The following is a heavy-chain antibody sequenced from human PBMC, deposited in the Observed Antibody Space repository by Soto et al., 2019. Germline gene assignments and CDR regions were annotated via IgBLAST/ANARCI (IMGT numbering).Heavy chain of an antibody. Sequence: EVQLVESGGGLVQPGGSLRLSCAASGFSFSGYWMSWVRQAPGKGLEWVANIKQDGSERYYVGSVKGRFTISRDNAQHSRFLQMNSLRPEDTAVYYCASVGTPLDVEVTGTVAFDVWGQGTLVSVSS. D-gene: IGHD1-1*01. J-gene: IGHJ3*01. V-gene: IGHV3-7*01. CDR2: IKQDGSER. CDR3: ASVGTPLDVEVTGTVAFDV. CDR1: GFSFSGYW.